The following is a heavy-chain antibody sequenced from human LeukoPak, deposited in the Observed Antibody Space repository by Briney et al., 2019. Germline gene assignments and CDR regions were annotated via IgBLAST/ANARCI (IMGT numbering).Heavy chain of an antibody. Sequence: GESLKISCKGYGYRFTNYWIGWVRQMPGKGLEWMGIIYPGDSDTRYSPSFQGQVSISVDKSINTAYLQWRSLKASDTAMYYCARQKNSGWYRSLVFDIWGQGTKVTVSS. CDR3: ARQKNSGWYRSLVFDI. J-gene: IGHJ3*02. CDR2: IYPGDSDT. CDR1: GYRFTNYW. D-gene: IGHD6-19*01. V-gene: IGHV5-51*01.